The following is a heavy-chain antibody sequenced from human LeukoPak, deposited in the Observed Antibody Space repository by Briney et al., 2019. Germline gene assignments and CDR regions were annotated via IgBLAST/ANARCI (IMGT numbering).Heavy chain of an antibody. D-gene: IGHD6-25*01. CDR1: GFTFSSYA. V-gene: IGHV3-23*01. CDR3: ANYEGSYNSAKFDP. J-gene: IGHJ5*02. Sequence: GGSLRLSCAASGFTFSSYAMSWVRQAPGKGLEWVSAISGSGGSTYYADSVKGQFTISRDNSKNTLYLQMNSLRAEDTAVYYCANYEGSYNSAKFDPWGQGTLVTVSS. CDR2: ISGSGGST.